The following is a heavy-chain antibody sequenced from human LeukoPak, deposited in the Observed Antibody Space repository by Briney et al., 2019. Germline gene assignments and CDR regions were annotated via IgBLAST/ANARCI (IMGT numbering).Heavy chain of an antibody. Sequence: PGGSLRLSWAASGXTFSSYEMNWVRQAPGKGLEWVSYISSSGSTIYYADSVKGRFTISRDKAKNSLYLQMNSLRAEDTAVYYCARGPGAAIDYWGQGTLVTVSS. CDR2: ISSSGSTI. CDR3: ARGPGAAIDY. V-gene: IGHV3-48*03. J-gene: IGHJ4*02. D-gene: IGHD1-26*01. CDR1: GXTFSSYE.